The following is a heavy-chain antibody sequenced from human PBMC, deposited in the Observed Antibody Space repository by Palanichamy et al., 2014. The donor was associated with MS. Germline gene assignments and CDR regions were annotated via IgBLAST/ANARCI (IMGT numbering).Heavy chain of an antibody. D-gene: IGHD3-3*01. CDR3: ARGEKINDFWSGYSD. V-gene: IGHV3-49*03. Sequence: EVQMVESGGGLVQPGRSLRLSCTPSGFTFGNYAMGWFRQAPGKGLQWVGFIRSKAYTGSTQYAASVEGRFSISRDDSKSIAYLQMNSLKIEDTALYYCARGEKINDFWSGYSDWGQGALVTVSS. J-gene: IGHJ4*02. CDR1: GFTFGNYA. CDR2: IRSKAYTGST.